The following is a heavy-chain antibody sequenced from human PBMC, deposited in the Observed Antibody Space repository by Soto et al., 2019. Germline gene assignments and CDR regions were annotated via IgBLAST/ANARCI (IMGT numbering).Heavy chain of an antibody. D-gene: IGHD2-15*01. CDR1: GFTFSSYG. CDR3: ARDRGRNLLYYYYGMDV. Sequence: GGSLRLSCAASGFTFSSYGMHWVRQAPGKGLEWVAVIWYDGSNKYYADSVKGRFTISRDNSKNTLYLQMNSLRAEDTAVYYCARDRGRNLLYYYYGMDVWGQGTTVTVS. CDR2: IWYDGSNK. V-gene: IGHV3-33*01. J-gene: IGHJ6*02.